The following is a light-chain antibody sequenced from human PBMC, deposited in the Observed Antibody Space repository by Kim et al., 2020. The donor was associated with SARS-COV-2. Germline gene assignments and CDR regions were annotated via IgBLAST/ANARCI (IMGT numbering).Light chain of an antibody. CDR1: QSVSSN. CDR2: GAS. V-gene: IGKV3-15*01. CDR3: QQYNNRPPLT. J-gene: IGKJ4*01. Sequence: EIVMTQSPATLSVSPGERATLSCRASQSVSSNLAWYQQKPGQAPRLLIYGASTRATGISARFSGSGSGTAFTLTINSLQSEDFAVYYCQQYNNRPPLTFGGGTKVEIK.